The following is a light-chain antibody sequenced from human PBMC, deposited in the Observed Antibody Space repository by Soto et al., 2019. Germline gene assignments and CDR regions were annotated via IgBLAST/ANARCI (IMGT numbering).Light chain of an antibody. Sequence: QSVLTQPPSASGSPGQSVTISCTGTSSDVGGYNYVSWYQQHPGKAPKLMIYEVTKRPSGVPDRFSGSKSGNTASLTVSGLQAEDEADYYCRSYVGSTNFLFGGGTKVTVL. J-gene: IGLJ2*01. CDR3: RSYVGSTNFL. V-gene: IGLV2-8*01. CDR1: SSDVGGYNY. CDR2: EVT.